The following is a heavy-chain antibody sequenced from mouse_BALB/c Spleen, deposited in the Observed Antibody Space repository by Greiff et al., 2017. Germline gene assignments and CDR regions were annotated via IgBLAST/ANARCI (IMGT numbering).Heavy chain of an antibody. CDR3: ARKGDYYGSRDGSMDY. V-gene: IGHV5-17*02. CDR2: ISSGSSTI. D-gene: IGHD1-1*01. J-gene: IGHJ4*01. Sequence: EVQRVESGGGLVQPGGSRKLSCAASGFTFSSFGMHWVRQAPEKGLEWVAYISSGSSTIYYADTVKGRFTISRDNPKNTLFLQMTSLRSEDTAMYYCARKGDYYGSRDGSMDYWGQGTSVTVSS. CDR1: GFTFSSFG.